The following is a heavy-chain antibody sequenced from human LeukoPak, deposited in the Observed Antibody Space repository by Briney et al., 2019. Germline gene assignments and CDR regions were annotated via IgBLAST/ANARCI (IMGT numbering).Heavy chain of an antibody. Sequence: PGGSLRLSCAASGFTFSDYAMSWVRQAPGKGLEWVSYISSSSSTIYYADSVKGRFTISRDNAKNSLYLQMNSLRAEDTAVYYCARELASTRYYYDSSGYSAFDYWGQGTLVTVSS. CDR3: ARELASTRYYYDSSGYSAFDY. CDR2: ISSSSSTI. J-gene: IGHJ4*02. V-gene: IGHV3-48*01. D-gene: IGHD3-22*01. CDR1: GFTFSDYA.